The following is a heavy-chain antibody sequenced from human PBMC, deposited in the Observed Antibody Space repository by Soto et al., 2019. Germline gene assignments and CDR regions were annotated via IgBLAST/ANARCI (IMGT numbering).Heavy chain of an antibody. V-gene: IGHV4-59*12. J-gene: IGHJ6*02. CDR1: GGSMSTYY. CDR2: IYHSGST. CDR3: ARGDSSGYYVDYYYGMDV. D-gene: IGHD3-22*01. Sequence: TSETLSLTCTVSGGSMSTYYWSWIRQPPGKGLEWIGEIYHSGSTNYNPSLKSRVTISVDKSKNQFSLKLSSVTAADTAVYYCARGDSSGYYVDYYYGMDVWGQGTTVTVSS.